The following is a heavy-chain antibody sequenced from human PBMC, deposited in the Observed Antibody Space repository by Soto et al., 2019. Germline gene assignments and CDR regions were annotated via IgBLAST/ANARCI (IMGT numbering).Heavy chain of an antibody. V-gene: IGHV4-59*01. CDR3: ARVTRPPRGYYYDSSGDAFDI. Sequence: SETLSLTYTVSGGSISSYYWSWIRQPPGKGLEWIGYIYYSGSTNYNPSLKSRVTISVDTSKNQFSLKLSSVTAADTAVYYCARVTRPPRGYYYDSSGDAFDIWGQGTMVT. CDR2: IYYSGST. CDR1: GGSISSYY. J-gene: IGHJ3*02. D-gene: IGHD3-22*01.